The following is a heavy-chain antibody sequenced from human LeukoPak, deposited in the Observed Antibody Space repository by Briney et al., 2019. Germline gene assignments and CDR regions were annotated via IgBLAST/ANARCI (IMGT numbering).Heavy chain of an antibody. V-gene: IGHV1-46*01. Sequence: ASVKVSCKASGYTFTGYYMHWVRQAPGQGLEWMGIINPSGGSTSYAQKFQGRVTMTRDMSTSTVYMELSSLRSEDTAVYYCARVPGGFHFDYWGQGTLVTVSS. CDR2: INPSGGST. D-gene: IGHD3-10*01. J-gene: IGHJ4*02. CDR3: ARVPGGFHFDY. CDR1: GYTFTGYY.